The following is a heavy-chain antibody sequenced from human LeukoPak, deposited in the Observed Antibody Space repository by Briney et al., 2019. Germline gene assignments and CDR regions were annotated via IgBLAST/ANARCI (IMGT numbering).Heavy chain of an antibody. V-gene: IGHV3-23*01. J-gene: IGHJ4*02. CDR1: GFTFSSYA. CDR3: AKAGHYYDSRNYFDY. Sequence: PGGSLRLSCAASGFTFSSYAMSWVRQAPGKGLEWVSAISGSGGSTYYADSVKGRFTISRDNSKNTLYLQMNSLRAEDTAVYYGAKAGHYYDSRNYFDYWGQGTLVTVSS. CDR2: ISGSGGST. D-gene: IGHD3-22*01.